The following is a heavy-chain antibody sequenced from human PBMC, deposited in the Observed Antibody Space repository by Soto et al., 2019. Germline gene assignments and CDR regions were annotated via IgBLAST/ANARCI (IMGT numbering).Heavy chain of an antibody. V-gene: IGHV4-39*01. CDR3: ARYSCDWYYYFAY. D-gene: IGHD2-21*01. CDR2: IYYSGRT. CDR1: GGSIRSSNYY. Sequence: QLQLQESVPGLVKPSETLSLTCTVSGGSIRSSNYYWGWIRQPPGKRLAWIGNIYYSGRTYYNPSRKSRVTRSVDTFNDKFSGKLCSVTAADTAVYYCARYSCDWYYYFAYWGQGTLVTVT. J-gene: IGHJ4*02.